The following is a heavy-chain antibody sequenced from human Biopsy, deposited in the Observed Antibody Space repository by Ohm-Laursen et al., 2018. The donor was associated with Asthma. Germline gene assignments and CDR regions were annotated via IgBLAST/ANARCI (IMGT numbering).Heavy chain of an antibody. CDR2: IRPGQPDI. V-gene: IGHV3-23*01. CDR3: VKDTLIDSKNYYTFEV. J-gene: IGHJ3*01. D-gene: IGHD3-22*01. CDR1: GFTFGGYA. Sequence: GSLRLSCSASGFTFGGYAMSWARQAPGKGLTWVGTIRPGQPDIDYEPPVRGRFFISRDDSKNTLYLDMTSLRAEETAVYYCVKDTLIDSKNYYTFEVWGQGTMVTVSS.